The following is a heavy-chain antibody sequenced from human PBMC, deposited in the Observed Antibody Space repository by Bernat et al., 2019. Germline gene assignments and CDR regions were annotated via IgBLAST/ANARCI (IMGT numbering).Heavy chain of an antibody. CDR1: GGSISSGDYY. CDR2: IYDSGST. J-gene: IGHJ4*02. CDR3: ARAMTYYYGSGSPNSYFDY. D-gene: IGHD3-10*01. Sequence: QVQLQESGPGLVKPSQTLSLTCTVSGGSISSGDYYWNWIRQPPGEGLEWIGYIYDSGSTYYNPSLKSRLTISVDTSKNQFSLKLSSVTAADTAVYYCARAMTYYYGSGSPNSYFDYWGQGTLVTVSS. V-gene: IGHV4-30-4*01.